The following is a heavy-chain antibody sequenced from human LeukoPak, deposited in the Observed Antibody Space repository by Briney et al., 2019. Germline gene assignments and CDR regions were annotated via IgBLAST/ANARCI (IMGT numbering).Heavy chain of an antibody. J-gene: IGHJ4*02. V-gene: IGHV3-30*03. CDR2: ISYDGSNK. D-gene: IGHD6-13*01. CDR1: GFTFSSYG. CDR3: AREGATAGSGYYFDY. Sequence: GSLRLSCAASGFTFSSYGMHWVRQAPGKGLEWVAVISYDGSNKYYADSVKGRFTISRDNSKNTLYLQMNSLRAEDTAVYYCAREGATAGSGYYFDYWGQGSLVTVSS.